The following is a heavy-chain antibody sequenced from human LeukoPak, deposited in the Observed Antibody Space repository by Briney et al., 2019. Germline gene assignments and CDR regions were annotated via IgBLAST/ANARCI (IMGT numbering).Heavy chain of an antibody. Sequence: QSGGSLRLSCAASGFTFSSYAMSWVRQAPGKGLEWVSAISGSGGSTYYADSVKGRFTISRDNSKNTLYLQMNSLRAEDTAVYYCAVLRYFDWPINWFDPWGQGTLVTVSS. CDR3: AVLRYFDWPINWFDP. V-gene: IGHV3-23*01. CDR2: ISGSGGST. D-gene: IGHD3-9*01. CDR1: GFTFSSYA. J-gene: IGHJ5*02.